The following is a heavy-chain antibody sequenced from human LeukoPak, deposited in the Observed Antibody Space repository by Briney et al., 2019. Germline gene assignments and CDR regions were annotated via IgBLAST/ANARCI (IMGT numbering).Heavy chain of an antibody. Sequence: GASVKVSCKASGYTFTSYDINWVRQATGQGLEWMGWMNPNSGNTGYAQEFQGRVTMTRDTSISTAYMELSSLTSEDTAVYYCARRKSTSGAQYWFDPWGQGTLVTVSS. CDR3: ARRKSTSGAQYWFDP. CDR2: MNPNSGNT. J-gene: IGHJ5*02. CDR1: GYTFTSYD. V-gene: IGHV1-8*01. D-gene: IGHD3-10*01.